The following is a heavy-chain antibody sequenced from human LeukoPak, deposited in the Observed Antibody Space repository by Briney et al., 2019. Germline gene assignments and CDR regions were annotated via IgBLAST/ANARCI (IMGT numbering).Heavy chain of an antibody. CDR3: ARDERGYSGYGYYYYGMDV. CDR2: IYYSGST. V-gene: IGHV4-59*01. D-gene: IGHD5-12*01. CDR1: GGSISSYY. J-gene: IGHJ6*02. Sequence: PSETLSLTCTVSGGSISSYYWSWIRQPPGKGLEWIGYIYYSGSTNYNPSLKSRVTISVDTSKNQFSLKLSSVTAADTAVYYCARDERGYSGYGYYYYGMDVWGQGTTVTVSS.